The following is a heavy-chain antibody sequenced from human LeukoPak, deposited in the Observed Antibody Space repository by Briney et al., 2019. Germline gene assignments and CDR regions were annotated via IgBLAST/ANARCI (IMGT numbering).Heavy chain of an antibody. CDR1: GFTFSSYA. CDR2: ISGSGGST. V-gene: IGHV3-23*01. D-gene: IGHD6-13*01. Sequence: PGGSLRLSCAASGFTFSSYAMSWVRQAPGKGLEWVSAISGSGGSTYYADSVKGRFTISRDNSKNTLYLQMDSLRAEDTAVYYCAKDLRGYSSWHDDAFDIWGQGTMVTVSS. J-gene: IGHJ3*02. CDR3: AKDLRGYSSWHDDAFDI.